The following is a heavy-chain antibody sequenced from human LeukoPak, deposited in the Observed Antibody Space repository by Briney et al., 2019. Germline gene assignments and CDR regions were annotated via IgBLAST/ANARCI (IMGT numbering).Heavy chain of an antibody. V-gene: IGHV4-59*12. J-gene: IGHJ6*02. Sequence: PSETLSLTCTVSGGSISSYYWSWIRQPPGKGLEWIGYIYYSGSTNYNPSLKSRVTISVDTSKNQFSLKLSSVTAADTAVYYCARDRSSYDFWSGYSYYYGMDVWGQGTTVTVSS. CDR1: GGSISSYY. CDR2: IYYSGST. D-gene: IGHD3-3*01. CDR3: ARDRSSYDFWSGYSYYYGMDV.